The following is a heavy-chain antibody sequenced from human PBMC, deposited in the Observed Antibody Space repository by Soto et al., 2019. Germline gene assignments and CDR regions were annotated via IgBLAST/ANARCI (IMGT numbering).Heavy chain of an antibody. CDR2: IDPSGGST. Sequence: QVQLVQSGAAVKKPGASVKASCKASGYTFTASYMHWVRQAPGQGLEWMGIIDPSGGSTSYSQKFQGRVTMTRDTSTSTVYMELNSLRSEDTAVFYCARDSGHYYRSDAFDKWGQGTMVTVSS. D-gene: IGHD1-26*01. CDR1: GYTFTASY. V-gene: IGHV1-46*01. J-gene: IGHJ3*02. CDR3: ARDSGHYYRSDAFDK.